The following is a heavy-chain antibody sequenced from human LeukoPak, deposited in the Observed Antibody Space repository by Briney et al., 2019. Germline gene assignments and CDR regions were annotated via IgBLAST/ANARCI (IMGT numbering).Heavy chain of an antibody. CDR1: GGSFSGYY. V-gene: IGHV4-34*01. J-gene: IGHJ4*02. D-gene: IGHD6-13*01. CDR3: ASAGPEYGSSWHTED. Sequence: SETLSLTCAVYGGSFSGYYWSWIRQPPGKGLEWIGEINHSGSTNYNPSLKSRVTISVDTSKNQFSLKLSSVTAADTAVYYCASAGPEYGSSWHTEDWGQGTLVTVSS. CDR2: INHSGST.